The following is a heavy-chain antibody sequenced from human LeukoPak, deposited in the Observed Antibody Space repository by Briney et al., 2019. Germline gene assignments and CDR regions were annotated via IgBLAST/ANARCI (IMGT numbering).Heavy chain of an antibody. D-gene: IGHD6-13*01. CDR1: GYTFTGYY. J-gene: IGHJ6*02. V-gene: IGHV1-2*02. Sequence: ASVKVSCKASGYTFTGYYMHWVRQAPGQGLEWMGWINPNSGGTNYAQKFQGRVTMTRDTSISTAYMELRSLRSDDTAVYYCARDDRAAAGHYYYYGMDVWGQGTTVTVSS. CDR2: INPNSGGT. CDR3: ARDDRAAAGHYYYYGMDV.